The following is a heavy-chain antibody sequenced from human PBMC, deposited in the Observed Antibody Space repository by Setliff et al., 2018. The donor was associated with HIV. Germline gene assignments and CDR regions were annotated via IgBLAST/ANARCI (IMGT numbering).Heavy chain of an antibody. Sequence: SETLSLTCAVSGYSISSGYHWNWIRQPAGKGLEWLGRIYYTGSTEYNPSLKSRLTMSMDTSKDQFSLRLVSLTTADTAVYYCARSIYGSGTYPLDVWGPGTLVTV. V-gene: IGHV4-38-2*01. CDR2: IYYTGST. J-gene: IGHJ4*02. CDR3: ARSIYGSGTYPLDV. D-gene: IGHD3-10*01. CDR1: GYSISSGYH.